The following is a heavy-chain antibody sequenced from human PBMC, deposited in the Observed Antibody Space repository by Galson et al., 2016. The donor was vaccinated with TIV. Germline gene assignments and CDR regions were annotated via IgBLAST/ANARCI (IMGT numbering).Heavy chain of an antibody. Sequence: SVKVSCKASGDTFRTYTVSWVRQAPGQGLEWMGGIIPLHGLSNHAQKFEGRVAITADEPTSTVYMVLSSLGSEDTAVYYCARVRIRGGWARYFDFWGQGTPVTVSS. V-gene: IGHV1-69*10. CDR3: ARVRIRGGWARYFDF. CDR2: IIPLHGLS. D-gene: IGHD3-16*01. CDR1: GDTFRTYT. J-gene: IGHJ4*02.